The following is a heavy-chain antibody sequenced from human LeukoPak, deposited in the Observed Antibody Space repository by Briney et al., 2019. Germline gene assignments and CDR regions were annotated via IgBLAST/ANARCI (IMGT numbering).Heavy chain of an antibody. Sequence: SETLSLTCAVSGGSISSSNWWSWVRQPPGKGLEWIGEIYHSGSTNYNSSLKSRVTISVDKSKNQFSLKLSSVTAADTAVYYCARGLGAVAGFDWFDPWGQGTLVTVSS. D-gene: IGHD6-19*01. CDR1: GGSISSSNW. CDR2: IYHSGST. CDR3: ARGLGAVAGFDWFDP. J-gene: IGHJ5*02. V-gene: IGHV4-4*02.